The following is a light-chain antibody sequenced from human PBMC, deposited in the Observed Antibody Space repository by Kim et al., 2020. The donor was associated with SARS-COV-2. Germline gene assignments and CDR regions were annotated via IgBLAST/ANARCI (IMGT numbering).Light chain of an antibody. CDR3: QHYGGSYI. V-gene: IGKV3-20*01. J-gene: IGKJ2*01. Sequence: SLAPGERATLSCSASQSTKTKYLAWYQQKSGQAPRLLIYGVSTRSTGIPDRFSGSGSGTDFTLTISRLEAEDFAMYYCQHYGGSYIFGQGTKLEIK. CDR2: GVS. CDR1: QSTKTKY.